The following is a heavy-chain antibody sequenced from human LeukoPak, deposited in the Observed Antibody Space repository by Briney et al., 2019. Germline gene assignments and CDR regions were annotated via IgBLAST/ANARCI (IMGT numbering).Heavy chain of an antibody. CDR1: GYTFTNYG. CDR2: ISAYNGNT. CDR3: AREELCSGGSCYPDY. J-gene: IGHJ4*01. Sequence: ASVKVSCKASGYTFTNYGISWVRQAPGQGLECMGWISAYNGNTNYAQKLQGRVTKTTDTSTGTAYMELRSLRSDDTAVYYCAREELCSGGSCYPDYWGQGTLVTVSS. V-gene: IGHV1-18*01. D-gene: IGHD2-15*01.